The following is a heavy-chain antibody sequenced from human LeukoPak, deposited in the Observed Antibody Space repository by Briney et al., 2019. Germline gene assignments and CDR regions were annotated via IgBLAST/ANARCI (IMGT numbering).Heavy chain of an antibody. CDR3: ARDIGGGSRWWGGWFDP. V-gene: IGHV3-30-3*01. J-gene: IGHJ5*02. Sequence: GRSLRLSCAASGFTFSSYAMHWVRQAPGKGLEWVAVISYDGSNKYYADSVKGRFTISRDNSKNTLYLQMNSLRAEDTAVYYCARDIGGGSRWWGGWFDPWGQGTLVTVSS. CDR1: GFTFSSYA. D-gene: IGHD2-15*01. CDR2: ISYDGSNK.